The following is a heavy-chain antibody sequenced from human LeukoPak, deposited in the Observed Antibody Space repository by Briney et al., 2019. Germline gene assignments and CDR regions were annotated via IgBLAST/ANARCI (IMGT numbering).Heavy chain of an antibody. CDR2: IYYSGST. D-gene: IGHD3-22*01. CDR3: ARGYYDSSGYSEYYFDY. J-gene: IGHJ4*02. V-gene: IGHV4-59*12. Sequence: SETLSLTCTVSGGSISSYYWSWIRQPPGKGLEWIGYIYYSGSTNYNPSLKSRVTISVDTSKNQFSLKLSSVTAADTAVYYCARGYYDSSGYSEYYFDYWGQGTLVTVSS. CDR1: GGSISSYY.